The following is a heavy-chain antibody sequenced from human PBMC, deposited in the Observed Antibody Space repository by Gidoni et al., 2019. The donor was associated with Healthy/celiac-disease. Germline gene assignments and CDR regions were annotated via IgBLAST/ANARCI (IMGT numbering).Heavy chain of an antibody. D-gene: IGHD6-13*01. CDR1: GFTFSSYS. V-gene: IGHV3-21*01. CDR3: AREQLGYYMDV. J-gene: IGHJ6*03. Sequence: EVQLVESGGGLVKPGGSLRLSCAASGFTFSSYSMNWVRQGPGKGLEWVSSISSSSSYIYYADSVKGRCTISRDNAKNSLYLQMNSLRAEDTAVYYCAREQLGYYMDVWGKGTTVTVSS. CDR2: ISSSSSYI.